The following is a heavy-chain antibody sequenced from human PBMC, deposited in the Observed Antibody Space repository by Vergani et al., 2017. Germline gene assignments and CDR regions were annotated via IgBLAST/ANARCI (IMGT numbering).Heavy chain of an antibody. CDR3: AKDLGYGDYFDY. V-gene: IGHV3-23*01. Sequence: EVQLLESGGGLVQPGGSLRLSCAASGFTFSSYAMSWVRQAPGKGREWVSAISGSGGSTYYADSVKGRFTISRDNSKNTLYLQMNSLRAEDTAVYYCAKDLGYGDYFDYWGQGTLVTVSS. J-gene: IGHJ4*02. CDR1: GFTFSSYA. CDR2: ISGSGGST. D-gene: IGHD4-17*01.